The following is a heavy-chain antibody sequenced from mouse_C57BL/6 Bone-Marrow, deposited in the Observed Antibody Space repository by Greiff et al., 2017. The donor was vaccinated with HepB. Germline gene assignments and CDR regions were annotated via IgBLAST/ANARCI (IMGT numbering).Heavy chain of an antibody. D-gene: IGHD1-1*01. V-gene: IGHV1-59*01. J-gene: IGHJ1*03. CDR2: IDPSDSYT. CDR1: GYTFTSYW. Sequence: QVQLKQPGAELVRPGTSVKLSCKASGYTFTSYWMHWVKQRPGQGLEWIGVIDPSDSYTNYNQKFKGKATLTVDTSSSTAYMQLSSLTSEDSAVYYCARPRDYGSSHWYFDVWGTGTTVTVSS. CDR3: ARPRDYGSSHWYFDV.